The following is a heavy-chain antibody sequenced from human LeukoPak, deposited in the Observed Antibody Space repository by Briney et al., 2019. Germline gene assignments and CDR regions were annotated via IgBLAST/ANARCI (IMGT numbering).Heavy chain of an antibody. CDR1: GFTFSEYS. J-gene: IGHJ5*02. CDR3: AKGGYTTCFDP. CDR2: IRSNGRDT. Sequence: GGSLRLSCAATGFTFSEYSMSWVRQAPGKGLEWVSNIRSNGRDTYYTDSVKGRFTISRDNSKNALYLEMNSLRAEDTAVYYCAKGGYTTCFDPWGQGTLVTVSS. D-gene: IGHD2-15*01. V-gene: IGHV3-23*01.